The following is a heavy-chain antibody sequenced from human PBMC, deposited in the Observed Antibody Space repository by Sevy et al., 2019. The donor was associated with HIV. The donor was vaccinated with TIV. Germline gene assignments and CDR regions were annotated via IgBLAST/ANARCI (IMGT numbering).Heavy chain of an antibody. D-gene: IGHD2-21*02. CDR2: VIASVNMA. CDR1: GGTFSTYI. J-gene: IGHJ4*02. V-gene: IGHV1-69*10. Sequence: ASVKVSCKASGGTFSTYIINWVRQAPGQGLEWMGGVIASVNMANSAQKFQGRVTITADGSTSTAYMELSNLTSEDTAIYYCATAMPCGGDCYYFDSWGQGTRVTVSS. CDR3: ATAMPCGGDCYYFDS.